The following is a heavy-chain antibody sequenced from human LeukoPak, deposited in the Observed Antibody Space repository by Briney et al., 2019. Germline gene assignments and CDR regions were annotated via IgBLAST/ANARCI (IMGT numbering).Heavy chain of an antibody. Sequence: PGGSLRLSCAASGFTFSSYSMNWVRQAPGKGLEWVSYISSSSSTIYYADSVKGRFTISRDNAKNSLYLQMNSLRAEDTAVYYCATTYYNDTSGWIHFDYWGQGTLVTVSS. CDR3: ATTYYNDTSGWIHFDY. CDR1: GFTFSSYS. CDR2: ISSSSSTI. J-gene: IGHJ4*02. V-gene: IGHV3-48*01. D-gene: IGHD3-22*01.